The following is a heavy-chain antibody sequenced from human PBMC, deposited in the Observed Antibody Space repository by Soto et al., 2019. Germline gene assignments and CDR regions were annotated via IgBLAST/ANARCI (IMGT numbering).Heavy chain of an antibody. CDR3: ARHSPYCSGGRCYSDPHNWFDP. D-gene: IGHD2-15*01. CDR2: IYHSGST. CDR1: GGSISSGGYS. J-gene: IGHJ5*02. Sequence: PSETLSLTCAVSGGSISSGGYSWSWIRHPPGKGLEWIGYIYHSGSTYYNPSLKSRVTISVDRSKNQFSLKLSSVTAADTAVYYCARHSPYCSGGRCYSDPHNWFDPWGQGAMVTVS. V-gene: IGHV4-30-2*01.